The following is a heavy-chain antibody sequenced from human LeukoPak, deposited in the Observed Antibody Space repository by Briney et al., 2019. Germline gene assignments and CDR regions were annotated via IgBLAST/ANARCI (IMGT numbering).Heavy chain of an antibody. Sequence: PGGSLRLSCAASGFTFSSYGMSWVRQAPGKGLEWVSAISGSGGSTYYADSVKGRFTISGDNSKNTLYLQMNSLRAEDTAVYYCAKDGSGSYLDYYYYMDVWGKGTTVTISS. D-gene: IGHD3-10*01. CDR3: AKDGSGSYLDYYYYMDV. J-gene: IGHJ6*03. CDR2: ISGSGGST. V-gene: IGHV3-23*01. CDR1: GFTFSSYG.